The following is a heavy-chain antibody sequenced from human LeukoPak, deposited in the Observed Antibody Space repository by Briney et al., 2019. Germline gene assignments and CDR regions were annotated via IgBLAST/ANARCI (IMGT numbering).Heavy chain of an antibody. D-gene: IGHD6-19*01. CDR1: GFTFSSYS. V-gene: IGHV3-21*01. CDR3: AKGKDSVAGATNDY. CDR2: ISSSGTYK. J-gene: IGHJ4*02. Sequence: PGGSLRLSCAVPGFTFSSYSVSWVRQAPGKGLEWVSSISSSGTYKYYADSVKGRFTISRDNAKNSLYLQMNSLRAEDTAVYYCAKGKDSVAGATNDYWGQGTLVTVSS.